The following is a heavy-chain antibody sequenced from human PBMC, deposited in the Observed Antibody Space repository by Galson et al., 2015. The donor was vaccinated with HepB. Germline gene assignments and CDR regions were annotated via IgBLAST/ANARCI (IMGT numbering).Heavy chain of an antibody. J-gene: IGHJ3*02. Sequence: ASGFTFSSYGMHWVRQAPGKGLEWVAVIFYDGSNQHYADSVKGRFTISRDNSKSTLYLQMNSLRAEDTGVYFCRSSLDDFDIWGQGTMVTISS. CDR1: GFTFSSYG. CDR2: IFYDGSNQ. D-gene: IGHD6-6*01. V-gene: IGHV3-30*03. CDR3: RSSLDDFDI.